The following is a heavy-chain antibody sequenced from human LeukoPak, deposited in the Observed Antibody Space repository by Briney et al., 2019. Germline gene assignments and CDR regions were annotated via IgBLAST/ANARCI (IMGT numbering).Heavy chain of an antibody. V-gene: IGHV3-48*03. CDR1: GFTFSSYE. CDR3: ATSLSGWGSYHYMDV. Sequence: GGSLRLSCAASGFTFSSYEMNWVRRAPGKGLEWVSYISSSGSTIYYADSVKGRFTISRDNAKNSLYLQMNSLRAEDTAVYYCATSLSGWGSYHYMDVWGKGTTVTISS. J-gene: IGHJ6*03. CDR2: ISSSGSTI. D-gene: IGHD6-19*01.